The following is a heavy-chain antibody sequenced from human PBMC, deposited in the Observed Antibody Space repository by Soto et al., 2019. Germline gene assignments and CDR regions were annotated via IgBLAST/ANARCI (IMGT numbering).Heavy chain of an antibody. CDR3: AKEGVGNGDYAGWYFDL. V-gene: IGHV3-30*09. CDR1: GFTFTSYA. CDR2: ISYDGSNK. J-gene: IGHJ2*01. D-gene: IGHD4-17*01. Sequence: QVQLVESGGGVVQPGRSLRLSCAASGFTFTSYAMHWVRQAPGEGLEWVAVISYDGSNKYYADSVKGRFAFSRDNSKNTLYLQMNSLRPEDTAFYYCAKEGVGNGDYAGWYFDLWGRGTLVTVSS.